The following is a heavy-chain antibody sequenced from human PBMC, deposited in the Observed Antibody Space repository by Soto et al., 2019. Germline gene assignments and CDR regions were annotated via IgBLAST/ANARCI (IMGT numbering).Heavy chain of an antibody. Sequence: QVQLQESGPGLVKPSETLSLTCTVSGGSISSYYWSWIRQPPGKGLEWIGYIYYSGSTNHNPSLKSRGTISVDTSKLLSSLKLSSVTAADTAGHYCARRTTLATFHYWGQGTLVTV. D-gene: IGHD4-17*01. CDR1: GGSISSYY. CDR3: ARRTTLATFHY. J-gene: IGHJ4*02. V-gene: IGHV4-59*01. CDR2: IYYSGST.